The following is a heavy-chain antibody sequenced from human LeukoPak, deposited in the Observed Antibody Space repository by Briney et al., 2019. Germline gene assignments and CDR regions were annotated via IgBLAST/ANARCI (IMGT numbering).Heavy chain of an antibody. CDR2: ISVYNGNT. CDR1: GYTFTSYG. V-gene: IGHV1-18*01. CDR3: ATSRGYVWGSYRPFDY. Sequence: ASVKVSCKASGYTFTSYGISWVRQAPGQGLEWMGWISVYNGNTNYAQKFQGRVTMTEDTSTDTAYMELSSLRSEDTAVYYCATSRGYVWGSYRPFDYWGQGTLVTVSS. J-gene: IGHJ4*02. D-gene: IGHD3-16*02.